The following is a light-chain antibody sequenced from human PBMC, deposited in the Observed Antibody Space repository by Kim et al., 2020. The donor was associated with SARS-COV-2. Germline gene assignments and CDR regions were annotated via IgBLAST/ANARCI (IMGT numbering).Light chain of an antibody. J-gene: IGKJ3*01. CDR1: QGISSY. CDR2: AAS. CDR3: QQYYSYPLT. V-gene: IGKV1-8*01. Sequence: ASTGDRVTITCRASQGISSYLAWYQQKPGKAPKLLIYAASTLQSGVPSRFSGSGSGTDFTLTISCLQSEDFATYCCQQYYSYPLTFGPGTKVDIK.